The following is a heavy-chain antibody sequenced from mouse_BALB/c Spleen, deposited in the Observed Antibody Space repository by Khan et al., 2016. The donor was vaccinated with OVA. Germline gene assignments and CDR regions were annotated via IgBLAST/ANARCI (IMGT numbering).Heavy chain of an antibody. D-gene: IGHD2-3*01. J-gene: IGHJ3*01. CDR3: TREGVDGSSFAY. Sequence: QVQLQQSGTELVRPGASVKLSCKASGYTFTNYWINWVKQRPGQGLEWIGNIYPSDSYTNYNQKFKDMATLTVDKSSSTAYMQLSSPASEDSAVYYCTREGVDGSSFAYWDQGTLVTVSA. V-gene: IGHV1-69*02. CDR2: IYPSDSYT. CDR1: GYTFTNYW.